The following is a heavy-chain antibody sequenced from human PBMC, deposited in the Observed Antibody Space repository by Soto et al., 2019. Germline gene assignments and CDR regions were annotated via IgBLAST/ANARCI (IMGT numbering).Heavy chain of an antibody. CDR1: GTTFSNYA. J-gene: IGHJ4*02. D-gene: IGHD6-19*01. V-gene: IGHV3-23*01. CDR2: ISGSGGST. CDR3: AKAPGSSGWSYFDY. Sequence: EVQLLESGGGLVQPGGSLRLSCAASGTTFSNYAMSWVRQAPGKGLEWVSAISGSGGSTYYADSVKGRFTISRDNSKNTLYRQVNSLRAEDTAVYYCAKAPGSSGWSYFDYWGQGTLVTVSS.